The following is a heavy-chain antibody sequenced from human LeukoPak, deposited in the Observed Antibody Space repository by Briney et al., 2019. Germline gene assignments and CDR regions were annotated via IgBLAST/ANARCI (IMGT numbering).Heavy chain of an antibody. CDR3: ARSRYFDWLCPFDY. J-gene: IGHJ4*02. D-gene: IGHD3-9*01. CDR1: GFTFSSYA. CDR2: ISYDGSNK. Sequence: PGGSLRLSCAASGFTFSSYAMHWVRQAPGKGLEGVAVISYDGSNKYYAYSVKGRFTISRDNSKNTLYLQMNSLRAEDTAVYYCARSRYFDWLCPFDYWGQGTLVTVSS. V-gene: IGHV3-30*04.